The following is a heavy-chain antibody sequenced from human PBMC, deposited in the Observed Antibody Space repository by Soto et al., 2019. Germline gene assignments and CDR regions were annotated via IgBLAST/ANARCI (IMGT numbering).Heavy chain of an antibody. CDR1: GFTFSSYW. V-gene: IGHV3-7*01. CDR2: IKQDGSEK. CDR3: ARDSGYSSGWEAYSFDY. J-gene: IGHJ4*01. Sequence: EVQLVKSGGGLVQPGGSLRLSCAASGFTFSSYWMSWVRQAPGKGLEWVANIKQDGSEKYYVDSVKGRFTISRDNAKNSLYLQMNSLRAEDTAVYYCARDSGYSSGWEAYSFDYWRHGTLVTVSS. D-gene: IGHD6-19*01.